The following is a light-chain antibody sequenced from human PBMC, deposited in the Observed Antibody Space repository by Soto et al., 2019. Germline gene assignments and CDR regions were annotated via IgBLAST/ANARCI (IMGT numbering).Light chain of an antibody. Sequence: EIVLTQSPGTLSLSPGERATLSCRASQSVSSTYLAWYQQKPGQAPRLLIYGASSRATGIPDRFSGSGSGTDFTLTISRREPEDFAVYYCQHYGSSRWTFGQGTRVDI. J-gene: IGKJ1*01. CDR1: QSVSSTY. CDR3: QHYGSSRWT. V-gene: IGKV3-20*01. CDR2: GAS.